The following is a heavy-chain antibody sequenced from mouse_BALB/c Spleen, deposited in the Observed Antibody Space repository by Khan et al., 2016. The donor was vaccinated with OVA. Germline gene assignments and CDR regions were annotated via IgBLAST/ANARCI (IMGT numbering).Heavy chain of an antibody. CDR2: ISTGGAYT. D-gene: IGHD1-1*01. V-gene: IGHV5-6*01. CDR1: GFTFSTYG. CDR3: ARLAYYYDSEGCAY. J-gene: IGHJ3*01. Sequence: EVELVESGGDFVRPGRSLKLSCAASGFTFSTYGMSWVRQTPDKRLEWVATISTGGAYTYYPDSVKGRFTISRDNAKNTLYLQLSSLRSEDTAIYYCARLAYYYDSEGCAYWGQGTLGIVAA.